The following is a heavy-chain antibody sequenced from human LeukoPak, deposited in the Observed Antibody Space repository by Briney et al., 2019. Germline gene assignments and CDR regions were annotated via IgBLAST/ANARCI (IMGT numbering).Heavy chain of an antibody. D-gene: IGHD3-22*01. V-gene: IGHV3-23*01. CDR1: GFTFSSYV. CDR2: ISGSGGST. CDR3: AKTTGNYYKYFDD. J-gene: IGHJ4*02. Sequence: PGGSLRLSCAASGFTFSSYVMSWVRQAPGKGLEWVSSISGSGGSTYYADSVRGRFTISRDNSKNTLYVQMNSLRAEDTAVYFFAKTTGNYYKYFDDWGQGTLVTVSS.